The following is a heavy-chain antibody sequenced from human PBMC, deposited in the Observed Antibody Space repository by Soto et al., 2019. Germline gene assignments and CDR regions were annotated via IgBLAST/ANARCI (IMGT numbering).Heavy chain of an antibody. CDR2: IYYSGST. J-gene: IGHJ6*02. D-gene: IGHD3-9*01. V-gene: IGHV4-59*08. CDR1: GGSISSYY. CDR3: ARNGWGRDILTYGMDV. Sequence: QVQLQESGPGLVKPSETLSLTCTVSGGSISSYYWSWIRQPPGKGLEWIGYIYYSGSTNYNPSLTSRVTISVDTSKNQFSLKLSSVTAADTAVYYCARNGWGRDILTYGMDVWGQGTTVTVSS.